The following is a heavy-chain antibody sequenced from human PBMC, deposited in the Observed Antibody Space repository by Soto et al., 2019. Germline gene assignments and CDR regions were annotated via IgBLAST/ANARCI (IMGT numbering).Heavy chain of an antibody. J-gene: IGHJ4*02. V-gene: IGHV1-8*01. D-gene: IGHD1-26*01. CDR3: ARERVGAMVD. CDR1: GYTFTSYD. Sequence: QVQLVQSGAEVKKPGASVKDSCKASGYTFTSYDINWVQQATGQGLEWMGWMNPNSGNSAYAQKLQGRVSMTRNTSISTAYMELSSLRSEDTAVYYCARERVGAMVDWGQGTLVTVSS. CDR2: MNPNSGNS.